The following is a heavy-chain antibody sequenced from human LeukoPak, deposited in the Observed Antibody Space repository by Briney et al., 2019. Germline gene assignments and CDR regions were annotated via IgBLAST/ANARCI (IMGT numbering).Heavy chain of an antibody. V-gene: IGHV3-30*02. D-gene: IGHD1-26*01. CDR2: IRYDGSNK. Sequence: GGSLRLSCAASGFTFSSYGMHWVRQAPGKGLEWVAFIRYDGSNKYYADSVKGRFTISRDNSKNTLYLQMNSLRAEDTAVYYCAKDARPIRWELLDYWGQGTLVTVSS. CDR1: GFTFSSYG. CDR3: AKDARPIRWELLDY. J-gene: IGHJ4*02.